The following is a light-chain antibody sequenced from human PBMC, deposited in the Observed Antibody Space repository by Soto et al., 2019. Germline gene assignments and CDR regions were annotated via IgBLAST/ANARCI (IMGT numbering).Light chain of an antibody. CDR2: EVS. CDR1: SSDVGSYNR. Sequence: QSVLTQPPSVSGSPGQSVAISCTGTSSDVGSYNRVAWYQQSPGTAPKLMIYEVSNRPSGVPDRFSGSKSGNTASLTIAGLQAEDEADYYCSSFTSSSTYVFGNGTKLTVL. J-gene: IGLJ1*01. CDR3: SSFTSSSTYV. V-gene: IGLV2-18*02.